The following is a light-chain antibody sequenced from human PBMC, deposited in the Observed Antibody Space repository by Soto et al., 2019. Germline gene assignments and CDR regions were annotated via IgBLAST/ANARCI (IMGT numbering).Light chain of an antibody. J-gene: IGKJ4*01. CDR3: AHQSSYSLT. CDR2: QAS. Sequence: DIQMTQSPSTLSASVGDRVTITCRTSQRVTDLLAWYQQKPGKAPKLLTYQASSLESGVPSRFSGTASGREFTPSICTLQPDDFATYFCAHQSSYSLTFGGGTKVEIK. V-gene: IGKV1-5*03. CDR1: QRVTDL.